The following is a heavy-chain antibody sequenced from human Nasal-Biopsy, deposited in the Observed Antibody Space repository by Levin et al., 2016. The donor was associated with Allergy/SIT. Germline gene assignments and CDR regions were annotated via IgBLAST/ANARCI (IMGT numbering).Heavy chain of an antibody. J-gene: IGHJ4*02. CDR3: ARSGGYNSLTADY. CDR2: INPNSGET. D-gene: IGHD5-12*01. CDR1: GYTFNDYY. V-gene: IGHV1-2*02. Sequence: ASVKVSCKASGYTFNDYYLHWVRQAPGQGLEWVGWINPNSGETNYAQKFQGRVTVTSDTSIRTAYMDLSRLTSDDTAVYYCARSGGYNSLTADYWARGTLVSVSS.